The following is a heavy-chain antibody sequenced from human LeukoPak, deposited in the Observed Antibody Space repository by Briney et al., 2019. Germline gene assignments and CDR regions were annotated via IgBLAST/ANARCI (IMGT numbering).Heavy chain of an antibody. CDR1: GYTFTSYD. Sequence: GASVKVSCKASGYTFTSYDINWVRQATGQGLEWMGWMNPNSGNTGYAQKFQGRVTITRNTSTSTAYMELSSLRSEDTAVYYCALSYYDFWSGYSFDYWGQGTLVTVSS. D-gene: IGHD3-3*01. V-gene: IGHV1-8*03. J-gene: IGHJ4*02. CDR2: MNPNSGNT. CDR3: ALSYYDFWSGYSFDY.